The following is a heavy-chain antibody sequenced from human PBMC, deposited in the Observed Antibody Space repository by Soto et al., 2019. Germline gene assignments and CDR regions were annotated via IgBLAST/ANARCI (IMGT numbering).Heavy chain of an antibody. CDR3: ARGRAGRDGYNRFYYCDY. CDR2: MNPNSGNT. V-gene: IGHV1-8*01. J-gene: IGHJ4*02. CDR1: GYTFTSYD. D-gene: IGHD5-12*01. Sequence: ASVKVSCKASGYTFTSYDINWVRQATGQGLEWMGWMNPNSGNTGYAQKFQGRVTMTRNTSISTAYMELSSLRSEDTAVYYCARGRAGRDGYNRFYYCDYWGQGTLGIVSA.